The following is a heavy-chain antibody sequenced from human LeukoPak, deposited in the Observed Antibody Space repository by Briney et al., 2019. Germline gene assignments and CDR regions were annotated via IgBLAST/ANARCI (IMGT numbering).Heavy chain of an antibody. V-gene: IGHV3-74*01. CDR3: VRAKPADFDL. J-gene: IGHJ2*01. CDR2: VNEDGSET. CDR1: GFTFNTYW. Sequence: GGSLRLSCEASGFTFNTYWIHWVRQAPGKGLVWVSRVNEDGSETNYADSVKGRLTISRDNAKNTAYLEMNSLRAEDTAVYYCVRAKPADFDLWGRGTLLTVSS.